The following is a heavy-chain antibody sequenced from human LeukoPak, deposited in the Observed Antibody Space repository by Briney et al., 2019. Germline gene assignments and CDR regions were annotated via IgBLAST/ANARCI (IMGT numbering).Heavy chain of an antibody. CDR1: GGSFSGYY. CDR3: ARGTLVVVPAARYYYYYGMDV. D-gene: IGHD2-2*01. J-gene: IGHJ6*02. Sequence: PLETLSLTCAVYGGSFSGYYWSWIRQPPGKGLEWIGEINHSGSTNYNPSLKSRVTISVDTSKNQFSLKLSSVTAADTAVYYCARGTLVVVPAARYYYYYGMDVWGQGTTVTVSS. CDR2: INHSGST. V-gene: IGHV4-34*01.